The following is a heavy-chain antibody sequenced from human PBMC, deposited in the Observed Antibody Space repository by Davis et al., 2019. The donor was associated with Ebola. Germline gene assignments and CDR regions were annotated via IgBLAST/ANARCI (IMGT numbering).Heavy chain of an antibody. CDR3: ARDTGIRYVSLGY. Sequence: AASVQVSCKASGYTFTSYYLHWVRQAPGQGLEWMGIINPTGGSTSYAQKFRGRVAITRDTSASTVYMELSSLRSEDTAVYYCARDTGIRYVSLGYWGQGTLVTVSS. J-gene: IGHJ4*02. D-gene: IGHD3-9*01. CDR2: INPTGGST. CDR1: GYTFTSYY. V-gene: IGHV1-46*01.